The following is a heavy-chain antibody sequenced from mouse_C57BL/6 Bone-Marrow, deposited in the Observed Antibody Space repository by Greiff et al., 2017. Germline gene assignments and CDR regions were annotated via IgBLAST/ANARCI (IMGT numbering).Heavy chain of an antibody. Sequence: QVQLQQPGAELVKPGASVKMSCNASGYTFTSYWITWVKQRPRQGLEWIGDIYPGSGSTNYNEKFKSKATLTVDTSSSTAYMQLSSLTSEDSAVYYCARPYYSNYWYFDVWGTGTTVTVSS. J-gene: IGHJ1*03. CDR1: GYTFTSYW. CDR3: ARPYYSNYWYFDV. D-gene: IGHD2-5*01. V-gene: IGHV1-55*01. CDR2: IYPGSGST.